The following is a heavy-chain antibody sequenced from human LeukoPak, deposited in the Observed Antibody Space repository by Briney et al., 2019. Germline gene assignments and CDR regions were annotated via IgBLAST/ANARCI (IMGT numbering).Heavy chain of an antibody. V-gene: IGHV4-59*01. CDR2: IHYSGST. D-gene: IGHD2-15*01. J-gene: IGHJ4*02. Sequence: SETLSLTCIVSGGSTSSYYWSWIRQPPGKGLEWIGYIHYSGSTNYNPSLNSRVTISLDTSKNQFSLKLTSVTAADTALYYCAIGRSWESFFDYWGQGTLVTVSS. CDR3: AIGRSWESFFDY. CDR1: GGSTSSYY.